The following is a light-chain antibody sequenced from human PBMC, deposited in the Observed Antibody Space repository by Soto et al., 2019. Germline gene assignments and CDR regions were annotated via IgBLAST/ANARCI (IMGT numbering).Light chain of an antibody. Sequence: QSALTQPASVSGSPGQSITISCTGTSSDVGDYDYVSWYQQYAVKAPKMMIYEVSNRPSGVSNRFSGSKSGNTASLTISGLQAEDEADYYCSSYRSSNTLLFGGGTKLTVL. CDR2: EVS. J-gene: IGLJ2*01. CDR3: SSYRSSNTLL. V-gene: IGLV2-14*01. CDR1: SSDVGDYDY.